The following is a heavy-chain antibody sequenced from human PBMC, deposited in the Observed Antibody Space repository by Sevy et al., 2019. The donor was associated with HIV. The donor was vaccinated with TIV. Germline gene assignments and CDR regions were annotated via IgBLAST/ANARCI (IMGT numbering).Heavy chain of an antibody. V-gene: IGHV3-23*01. J-gene: IGHJ5*02. CDR2: ISGSGGST. D-gene: IGHD6-13*01. Sequence: GGSLRLSCAASGFTFSSYAMSWVRQAPGKGLEWVSAISGSGGSTYYADSVKGRFTISRDNSKNTLYLQMNSLRAEDTAVYYCAKAGSVYSSSWYNWFDPWGQGTLVTVSS. CDR1: GFTFSSYA. CDR3: AKAGSVYSSSWYNWFDP.